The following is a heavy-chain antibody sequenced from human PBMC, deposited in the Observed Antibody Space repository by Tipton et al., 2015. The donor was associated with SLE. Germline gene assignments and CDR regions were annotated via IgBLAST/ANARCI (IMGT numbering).Heavy chain of an antibody. CDR1: GFTFSSYS. Sequence: SLRLSCAASGFTFSSYSMYWVRQAPGKGLEWVSSISSSSSYIYYADSVKGRFTISRDNAKNSLYLQMNSLRAEDTAVYYCARHGGLLDAFDIWGQGTMVTVSS. CDR3: ARHGGLLDAFDI. V-gene: IGHV3-21*01. CDR2: ISSSSSYI. J-gene: IGHJ3*02. D-gene: IGHD1-26*01.